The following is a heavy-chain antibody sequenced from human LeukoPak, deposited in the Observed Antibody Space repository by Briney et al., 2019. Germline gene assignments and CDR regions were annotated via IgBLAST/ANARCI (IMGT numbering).Heavy chain of an antibody. J-gene: IGHJ3*02. CDR3: ARRKTPDYGGNIEDAFDI. CDR2: IYYSGST. CDR1: GGSISSSNYY. Sequence: SETLSLTCTVSGGSISSSNYYWGWIRQPPGKGLEWIGTIYYSGSTYYNPSLKSRVTTSVDTSKNQFSLKLSSVTAADTAVYYCARRKTPDYGGNIEDAFDIWGQGTMVTVSS. V-gene: IGHV4-39*01. D-gene: IGHD4-23*01.